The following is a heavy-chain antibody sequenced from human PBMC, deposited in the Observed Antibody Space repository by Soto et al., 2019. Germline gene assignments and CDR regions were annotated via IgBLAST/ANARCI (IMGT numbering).Heavy chain of an antibody. V-gene: IGHV3-23*01. CDR2: ISGSGGST. Sequence: GGSLRLSCAASGFTFSSYAMSWVRQAPGKGLEWVSAISGSGGSTYYADSVKGRFTISRDNSKNTLYLQMNSLRAEDTAVYYCAKVYSNPSHYYYYMDVWGKGTTVTVSS. CDR1: GFTFSSYA. J-gene: IGHJ6*03. CDR3: AKVYSNPSHYYYYMDV. D-gene: IGHD4-4*01.